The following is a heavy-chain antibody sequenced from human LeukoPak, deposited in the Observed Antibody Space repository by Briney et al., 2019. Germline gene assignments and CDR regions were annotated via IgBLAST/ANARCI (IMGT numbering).Heavy chain of an antibody. Sequence: SVKVSCKASGGTFSSYAISWVRQAPGQGLEWMGRIIPIFGTANYAQNFQGRVTITTDESTSTAYMELSSLRSEDTAVYYCASGVGGDYGMDYWGQGTLVTVSS. J-gene: IGHJ4*02. CDR3: ASGVGGDYGMDY. CDR2: IIPIFGTA. V-gene: IGHV1-69*05. D-gene: IGHD4-17*01. CDR1: GGTFSSYA.